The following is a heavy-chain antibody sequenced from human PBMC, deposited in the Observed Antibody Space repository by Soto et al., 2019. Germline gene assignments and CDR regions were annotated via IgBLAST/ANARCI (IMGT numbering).Heavy chain of an antibody. CDR1: GFSVSSSY. CDR2: IYSGGST. Sequence: TVGSLRLSCSASGFSVSSSYMIWVRQAPGKGLEWVSVIYSGGSTYYADSVKGRFTISRDNPKNTLFLQMNSLRAEDTAIYYCARKMTMVTTSFDHWGQGTLVTVSS. V-gene: IGHV3-53*01. J-gene: IGHJ4*02. D-gene: IGHD4-17*01. CDR3: ARKMTMVTTSFDH.